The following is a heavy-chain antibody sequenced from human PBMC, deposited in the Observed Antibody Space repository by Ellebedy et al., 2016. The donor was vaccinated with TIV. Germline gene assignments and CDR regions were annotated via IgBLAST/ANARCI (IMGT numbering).Heavy chain of an antibody. CDR3: ARRGLGHNYDV. J-gene: IGHJ6*02. CDR1: GYTFTTYA. Sequence: AASVKVSCKASGYTFTTYAIHWVRQAPGQRLEWMGWILTMNGGTRYSENLQGRVTITTDTSANTVYMELRSLRSEDTAVYYCARRGLGHNYDVWGQGTTVIVSS. CDR2: ILTMNGGT. D-gene: IGHD5-24*01. V-gene: IGHV1-3*04.